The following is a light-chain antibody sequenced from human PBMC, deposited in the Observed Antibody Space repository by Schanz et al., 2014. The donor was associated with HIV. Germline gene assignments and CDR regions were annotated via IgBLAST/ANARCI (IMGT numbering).Light chain of an antibody. CDR3: QKYNSYSQT. CDR2: AAS. V-gene: IGKV1-9*01. Sequence: IQLTQSPSSLSASVGDRVTITCRASQGISTYLAWYQQKPGRAPKLLIYAASTLQGGVPFRFRGSGSGTDFALTISSLQPEDFATYYCQKYNSYSQTFGQGTKVEIK. J-gene: IGKJ1*01. CDR1: QGISTY.